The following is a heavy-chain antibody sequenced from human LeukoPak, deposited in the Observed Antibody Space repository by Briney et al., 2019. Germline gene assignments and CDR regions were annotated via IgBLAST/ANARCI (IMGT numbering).Heavy chain of an antibody. J-gene: IGHJ4*02. CDR1: GFTLNSYG. Sequence: GGSLRLSCAASGFTLNSYGMHWVRQAPGKGLEWVSYISSSSSTIYYADSVKGRFTISRDNAKNSLYLQMNSLRAEDTAVYYCARDQVVPAAIDFDYWGQGTLVTVSS. CDR2: ISSSSSTI. V-gene: IGHV3-48*01. D-gene: IGHD2-2*01. CDR3: ARDQVVPAAIDFDY.